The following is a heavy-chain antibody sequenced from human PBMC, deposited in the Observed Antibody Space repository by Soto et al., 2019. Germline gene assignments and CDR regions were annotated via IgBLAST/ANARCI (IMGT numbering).Heavy chain of an antibody. D-gene: IGHD3-22*01. J-gene: IGHJ3*02. Sequence: QVQLVQSGAEVKKPGASVKVSCKASGYTFTSYGISWVRQAPGQGLEWMGWISAYNGNTNYAQKLQGRVTMTTDTSTSTAYMELRSLRSDDTAVYYCARVVYYYDSSGYLSPDAFDIWGQGTKVTVSS. CDR1: GYTFTSYG. V-gene: IGHV1-18*01. CDR2: ISAYNGNT. CDR3: ARVVYYYDSSGYLSPDAFDI.